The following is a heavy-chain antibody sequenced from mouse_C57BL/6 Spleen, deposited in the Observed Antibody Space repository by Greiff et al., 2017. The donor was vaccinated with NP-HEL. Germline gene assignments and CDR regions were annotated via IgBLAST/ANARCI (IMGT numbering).Heavy chain of an antibody. CDR2: IYPGDGDT. CDR1: GYAFSSYW. D-gene: IGHD1-1*01. CDR3: ARRSPLLRYAMDY. V-gene: IGHV1-80*01. J-gene: IGHJ4*01. Sequence: VQLLQSGAELVKPGASVKISCKASGYAFSSYWMNWVKQRPGKGLEWIGQIYPGDGDTNYNGKFKGKATLTADKSSSTAYMQLSSLTSEDSAVYFCARRSPLLRYAMDYWGQGTSVTVSS.